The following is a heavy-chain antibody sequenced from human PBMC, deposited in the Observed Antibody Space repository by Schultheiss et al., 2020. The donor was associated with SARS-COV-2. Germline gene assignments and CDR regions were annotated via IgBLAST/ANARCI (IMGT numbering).Heavy chain of an antibody. CDR3: AKDSGLGDYAGWFDY. CDR1: GFTFSNYG. D-gene: IGHD3-16*01. CDR2: ITPSGGYT. V-gene: IGHV3-23*01. Sequence: GGSLRLSCAASGFTFSNYGMTWVRQAPGKGLDWVSGITPSGGYTYAADSVKGRFTISRDNSKNTLYLQMNSLRAEDTAVYYCAKDSGLGDYAGWFDYWGQGTLVTVSS. J-gene: IGHJ4*02.